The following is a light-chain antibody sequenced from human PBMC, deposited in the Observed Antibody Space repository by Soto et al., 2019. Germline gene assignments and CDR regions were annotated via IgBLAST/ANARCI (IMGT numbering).Light chain of an antibody. CDR3: HQYGSSGTWT. J-gene: IGKJ1*01. Sequence: ENALTQSPGTLSLSPGERATLSCRTSQSVSSNYLAWYQQKLGQAPRLLIYGASSRASGIPDRFSGGGSGTDFTLTISRLEPEDFAVYYCHQYGSSGTWTFGQGTKGEIK. V-gene: IGKV3-20*01. CDR1: QSVSSNY. CDR2: GAS.